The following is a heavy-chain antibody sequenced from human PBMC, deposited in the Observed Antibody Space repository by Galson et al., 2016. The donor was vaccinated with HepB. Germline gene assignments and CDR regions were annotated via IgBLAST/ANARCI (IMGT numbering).Heavy chain of an antibody. J-gene: IGHJ4*02. CDR1: GYTFTTYY. CDR2: INPSGDST. V-gene: IGHV1-46*01. D-gene: IGHD3-10*01. CDR3: ARERVYYYGPGSYYTLDY. Sequence: SVKVSCKASGYTFTTYYMHWARQAPGQGLEWMGMINPSGDSTNYAQKFQGRVTMTRDTSTSTVYMELSSLRSEDTAVYYCARERVYYYGPGSYYTLDYWGQGTLVTVSS.